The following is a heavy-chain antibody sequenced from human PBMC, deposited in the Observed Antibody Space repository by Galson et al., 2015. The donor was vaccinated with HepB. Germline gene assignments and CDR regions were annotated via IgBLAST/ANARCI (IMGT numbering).Heavy chain of an antibody. J-gene: IGHJ6*02. Sequence: SLRLSXXXSGXTXSSYAMHWVRQAPGKGLEXXXVISYDETTKLYADSVKGRITISRDNFKDTMYLXMDSLRAEDTAVYYCARDAGDASVWYIYGMDVWGQGXTVTVSS. CDR3: ARDAGDASVWYIYGMDV. D-gene: IGHD6-19*01. CDR1: GXTXSSYA. V-gene: IGHV3-30-3*01. CDR2: ISYDETTK.